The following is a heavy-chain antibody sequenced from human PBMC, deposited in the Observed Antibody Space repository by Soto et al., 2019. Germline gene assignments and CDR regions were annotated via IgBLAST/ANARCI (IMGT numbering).Heavy chain of an antibody. CDR2: TYYRSKWYN. V-gene: IGHV6-1*01. CDR3: ARDPGIAARPTRKRPYNWFDP. D-gene: IGHD6-6*01. J-gene: IGHJ5*02. CDR1: GDSVSSNSAA. Sequence: QSQTLSLTCAISGDSVSSNSAAWNWIRQSPSRGLEWLGRTYYRSKWYNDYAVSVKSRITINPDTSKNQFSLQLNSVTPEDTAVYYCARDPGIAARPTRKRPYNWFDPWGQGTLVTVSS.